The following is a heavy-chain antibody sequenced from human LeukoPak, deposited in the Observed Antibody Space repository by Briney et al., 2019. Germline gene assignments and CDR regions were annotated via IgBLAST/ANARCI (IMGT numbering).Heavy chain of an antibody. Sequence: SETLSLTCAVYIDSFSNYHWNWIRQPPGKGLEWIGEINHSGSTNYNPSLKSRVTISVDTSKNQFSLKLSSVTAADTAVYYCARGKGYCSSTSCYYYYGSGSYPLAYWGQGTLVTVSS. V-gene: IGHV4-34*01. D-gene: IGHD2-2*01. CDR1: IDSFSNYH. CDR3: ARGKGYCSSTSCYYYYGSGSYPLAY. J-gene: IGHJ4*02. CDR2: INHSGST.